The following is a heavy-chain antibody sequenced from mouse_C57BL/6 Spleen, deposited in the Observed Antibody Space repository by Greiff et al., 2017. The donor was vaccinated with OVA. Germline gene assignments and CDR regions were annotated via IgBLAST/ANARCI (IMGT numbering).Heavy chain of an antibody. CDR3: ARDRITTVVARCDYFDY. CDR2: ISDGGSYT. D-gene: IGHD1-1*01. J-gene: IGHJ2*01. Sequence: EVKLMESGGGLVKPGGSLKLSCAASGFTFSSYAMSWVRQTPEKRLEWVATISDGGSYTYYPDNVKGRFTISRDNAKNNLYLQMSHLKSEDTAMYYCARDRITTVVARCDYFDYWGQGTTLTVSS. CDR1: GFTFSSYA. V-gene: IGHV5-4*01.